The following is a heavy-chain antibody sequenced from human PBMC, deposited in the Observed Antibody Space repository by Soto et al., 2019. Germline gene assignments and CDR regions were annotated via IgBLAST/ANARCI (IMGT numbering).Heavy chain of an antibody. V-gene: IGHV3-23*01. Sequence: VQLLESGGGLVQPGGSLRLSCAASRFTFSTYAMSWVRQAPGKGLEWVSGISGGGGDTSYADSVRGRFTCSRDNSKSTVFLQMTNLRAEDTALYYCTTARYCSRDACPAAEWGQGTLITVSS. D-gene: IGHD2-2*01. CDR2: ISGGGGDT. CDR1: RFTFSTYA. CDR3: TTARYCSRDACPAAE. J-gene: IGHJ4*02.